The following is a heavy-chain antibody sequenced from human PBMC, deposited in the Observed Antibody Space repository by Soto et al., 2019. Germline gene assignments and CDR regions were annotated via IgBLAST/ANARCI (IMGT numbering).Heavy chain of an antibody. Sequence: ASVKVSCKASGGTFSSYAISWVRQAPGQGLEWMGGIIPIFGTANYAQKFQGRVTITADESTSTAYMELSSLRSEDTAVYYCWVTMVPGVISDYGMDVWGQETTVTVSS. CDR3: WVTMVPGVISDYGMDV. V-gene: IGHV1-69*13. CDR1: GGTFSSYA. D-gene: IGHD3-10*01. J-gene: IGHJ6*02. CDR2: IIPIFGTA.